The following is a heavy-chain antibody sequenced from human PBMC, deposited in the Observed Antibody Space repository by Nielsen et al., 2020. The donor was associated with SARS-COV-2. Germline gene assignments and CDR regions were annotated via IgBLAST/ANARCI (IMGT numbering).Heavy chain of an antibody. CDR2: IKQDGSEK. V-gene: IGHV3-7*01. Sequence: VRQAPGKGLEWVANIKQDGSEKYYVDSVKGRFTISRDNAKNSLYLQMNSLRAEDTAVYYCARGDRSVAGDYYYCYGMDVWGQGTTVTVSS. J-gene: IGHJ6*02. D-gene: IGHD6-19*01. CDR3: ARGDRSVAGDYYYCYGMDV.